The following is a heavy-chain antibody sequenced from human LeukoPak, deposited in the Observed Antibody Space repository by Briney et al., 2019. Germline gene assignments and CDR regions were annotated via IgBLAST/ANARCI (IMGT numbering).Heavy chain of an antibody. Sequence: SETLSLTCTVSGGSISSYYWSWIRQPPGKGLEWIGYIYYSGSTNYNPSLKSRVTISVDTSKNQFSLKLSSVTAADTAVYYCAREKSRGRPDAFDIWGQGTMVTVSS. CDR2: IYYSGST. CDR1: GGSISSYY. CDR3: AREKSRGRPDAFDI. D-gene: IGHD2-15*01. J-gene: IGHJ3*02. V-gene: IGHV4-59*01.